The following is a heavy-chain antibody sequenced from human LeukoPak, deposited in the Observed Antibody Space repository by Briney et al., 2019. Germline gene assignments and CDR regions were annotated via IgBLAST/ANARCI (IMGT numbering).Heavy chain of an antibody. CDR3: ATSSGWYPKYFDY. CDR1: GFTFSSYA. Sequence: GGSLRLSCAASGFTFSSYAMSWVRQAPGKGLEWVSSISGSGGSTYYADSVKGRFTISRDNSKNTLYLQMNSLRAEDTALYYCATSSGWYPKYFDYWGQGTLVTVSS. CDR2: ISGSGGST. J-gene: IGHJ4*02. D-gene: IGHD6-19*01. V-gene: IGHV3-23*01.